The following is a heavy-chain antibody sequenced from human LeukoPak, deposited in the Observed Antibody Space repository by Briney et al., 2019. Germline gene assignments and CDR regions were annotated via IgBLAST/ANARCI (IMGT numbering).Heavy chain of an antibody. V-gene: IGHV3-53*01. D-gene: IGHD3-10*01. CDR3: ARDRGVKQWFGEPSGAVYYYYYYMDV. CDR2: IYSGGHT. Sequence: PGGSLRLSCAASGLTVSSNYMSWVRQAPGKGLEWVSVIYSGGHTYYVDSVKGRFTISRDNAKNSLYLQMNSLRAEDTALYYCARDRGVKQWFGEPSGAVYYYYYYMDVWGKGTTVTVSS. J-gene: IGHJ6*03. CDR1: GLTVSSNY.